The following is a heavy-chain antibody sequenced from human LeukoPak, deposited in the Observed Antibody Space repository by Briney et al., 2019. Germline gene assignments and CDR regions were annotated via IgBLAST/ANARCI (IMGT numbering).Heavy chain of an antibody. J-gene: IGHJ5*01. CDR1: TSY. Sequence: ASVKVSCKATSYISWVRQAPGQGLEWMGWIGSYAGDTYYAQKFQGRVTVTTDTSSSTAYVELRSLRSDDTAVYYCARDFWNFHDSRGYYRDFDSWGQGILVTVSS. CDR3: ARDFWNFHDSRGYYRDFDS. CDR2: IGSYAGDT. D-gene: IGHD3-22*01. V-gene: IGHV1-18*01.